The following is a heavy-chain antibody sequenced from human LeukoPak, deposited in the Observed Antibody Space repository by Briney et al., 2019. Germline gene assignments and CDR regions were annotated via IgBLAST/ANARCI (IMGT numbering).Heavy chain of an antibody. V-gene: IGHV3-23*01. CDR3: ARSFWNDLEYYYNGLDV. CDR1: RFTFSSFD. Sequence: YLTLNSSGYRFTFSSFDMARLRPGQGHEREWVITPSGSGDGTYYADSVKGRFTISRDNSKNTLHLQMNSMRAEDTAVYYCARSFWNDLEYYYNGLDVWGQGTTVTVSS. J-gene: IGHJ6*02. D-gene: IGHD1-1*01. CDR2: PSGSGDGT.